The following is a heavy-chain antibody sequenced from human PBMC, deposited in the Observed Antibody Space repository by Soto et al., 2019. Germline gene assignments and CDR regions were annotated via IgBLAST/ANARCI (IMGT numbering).Heavy chain of an antibody. V-gene: IGHV1-46*01. CDR3: ERDRRELIFRFDP. CDR2: INPSGGST. Sequence: GSVKVCFKASGYPFTSHYMHSVRQAPGQGLEWMGIINPSGGSTSYAQKFQGRVTMTRDTSTSTVYMELSSLRSEDAAVYYCERDRRELIFRFDPWGQGTLVTVSS. D-gene: IGHD1-26*01. CDR1: GYPFTSHY. J-gene: IGHJ5*02.